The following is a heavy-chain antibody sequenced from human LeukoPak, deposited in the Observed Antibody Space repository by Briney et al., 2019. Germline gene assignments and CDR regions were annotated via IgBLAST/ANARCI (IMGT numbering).Heavy chain of an antibody. Sequence: GASVKVSFKASGFTFTDYYLHLVRQAPGQGLEWMGWINPNSGGTNYAQRFQCRVTMTRDTSMSAAYMEFSGVTSDDTAVYYCARGPHLGEFDYWGQGTLVVVSS. CDR2: INPNSGGT. D-gene: IGHD3-16*01. J-gene: IGHJ4*02. CDR1: GFTFTDYY. V-gene: IGHV1-2*02. CDR3: ARGPHLGEFDY.